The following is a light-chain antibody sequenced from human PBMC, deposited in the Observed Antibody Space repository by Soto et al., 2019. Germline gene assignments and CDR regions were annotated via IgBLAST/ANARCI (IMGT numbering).Light chain of an antibody. CDR1: QSVSSY. CDR3: QQRSNWPLT. CDR2: DAS. Sequence: EIVLTQSPATLSLSPGERATLSCRASQSVSSYLAWYQQKPGQAPRLLIYDASNRATGIPARFSGSGSGTDFTLTISGLEPADFAVYYCQQRSNWPLTFGGGTKVDIK. V-gene: IGKV3-11*01. J-gene: IGKJ4*01.